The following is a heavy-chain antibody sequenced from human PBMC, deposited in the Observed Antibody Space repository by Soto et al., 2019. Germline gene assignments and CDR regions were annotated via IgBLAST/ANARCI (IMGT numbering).Heavy chain of an antibody. CDR2: INHSGST. D-gene: IGHD3-3*01. V-gene: IGHV4-34*01. CDR3: ARVRDDFWNGNWFGP. Sequence: SETLSLTCAVYGGSFSGYYWSWIRQPPGKGLEWIGEINHSGSTNYNPSLKSRVTISVDTSKNQFSLKLSSVTAADTAVYYCARVRDDFWNGNWFGPWGQGTLVTVSS. CDR1: GGSFSGYY. J-gene: IGHJ5*02.